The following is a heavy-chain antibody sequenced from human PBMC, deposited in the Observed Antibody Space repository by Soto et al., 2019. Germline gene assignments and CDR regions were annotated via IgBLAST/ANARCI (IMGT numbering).Heavy chain of an antibody. CDR3: ARTHSGSYYSVFNY. CDR2: IYRSGTT. D-gene: IGHD1-26*01. Sequence: AETLSLTCVVSSFSISSGYYWGVIRQSPGKGLEWIASIYRSGTTSYNPSLKSRVTISVDPSKNQFSLMLTAVTAADTAVYYCARTHSGSYYSVFNYWGRGSLVTVSS. J-gene: IGHJ4*02. CDR1: SFSISSGYY. V-gene: IGHV4-38-2*01.